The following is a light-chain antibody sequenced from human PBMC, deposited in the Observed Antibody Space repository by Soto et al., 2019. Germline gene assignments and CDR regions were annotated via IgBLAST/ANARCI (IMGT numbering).Light chain of an antibody. J-gene: IGLJ1*01. Sequence: SVLARPPSLFGCSGHSITLSCTGTSTDVGRYNYVSWYQQHPGKAPKLMVYDVSNRPSWVSNRFSGSKSGITASLTISGLQAEDEADYYCTSYTSHSTYVFGTGTKVTVL. CDR2: DVS. CDR3: TSYTSHSTYV. CDR1: STDVGRYNY. V-gene: IGLV2-14*01.